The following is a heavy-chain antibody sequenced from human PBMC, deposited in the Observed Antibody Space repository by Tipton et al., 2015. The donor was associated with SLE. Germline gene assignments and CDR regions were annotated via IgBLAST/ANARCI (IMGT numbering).Heavy chain of an antibody. V-gene: IGHV1-69*04. CDR1: GGTFSSYA. D-gene: IGHD6-13*01. CDR3: AGDSSSWYGIDY. CDR2: IIPILGIA. J-gene: IGHJ4*02. Sequence: QSGAEVKKPGSSVKVSCKASGGTFSSYAISWVRQAPGQGLEWMGRIIPILGIANYAQKFQGRVTITADKSTSTAYMELSSLRSEDTAVYYCAGDSSSWYGIDYWGQGTLVTVSS.